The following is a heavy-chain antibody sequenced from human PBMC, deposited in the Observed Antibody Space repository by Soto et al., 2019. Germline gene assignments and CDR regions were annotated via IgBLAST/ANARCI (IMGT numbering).Heavy chain of an antibody. Sequence: QDQLVQSGVEVKKPGASVKVSCKASGYSFTNYGITWVRQAPGQRFEWMGWISAYNGNTNYAQKFQGRVTMTTDASTSTGYLGLGSLRSDDTAVYYWARERGVAPPVAGNTHYYYYMDVWGKGTTVTVSS. V-gene: IGHV1-18*01. CDR3: ARERGVAPPVAGNTHYYYYMDV. J-gene: IGHJ6*03. D-gene: IGHD6-19*01. CDR2: ISAYNGNT. CDR1: GYSFTNYG.